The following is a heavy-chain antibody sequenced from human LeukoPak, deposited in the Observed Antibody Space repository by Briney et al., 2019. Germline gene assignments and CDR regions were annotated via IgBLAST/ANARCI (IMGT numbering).Heavy chain of an antibody. D-gene: IGHD3-10*01. CDR2: ISSDGSST. V-gene: IGHV3-74*01. Sequence: SGGSLRLSCAASGFTFSSYWMHWVRQAPGKGLVWVSRISSDGSSTSFADSVKGRFTISTDNAKNTLYLQMNSLRAEDTAVYYCARGGVRGSIDYWGQGILVTVSS. CDR3: ARGGVRGSIDY. CDR1: GFTFSSYW. J-gene: IGHJ4*02.